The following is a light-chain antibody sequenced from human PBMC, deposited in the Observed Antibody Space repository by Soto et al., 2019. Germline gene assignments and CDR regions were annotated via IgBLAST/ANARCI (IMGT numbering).Light chain of an antibody. CDR2: FGS. Sequence: DIVMTQSPLSLPVTPGEPASISCRSSQSLLHSNGYNYLDWYLQKPGQSPQLLFYFGSNRASGVPDRFSGSGSGTDFTLKISRVEAEDVGVYYCMQAIQTPPWTFGQGTKVEI. V-gene: IGKV2-28*01. CDR1: QSLLHSNGYNY. CDR3: MQAIQTPPWT. J-gene: IGKJ1*01.